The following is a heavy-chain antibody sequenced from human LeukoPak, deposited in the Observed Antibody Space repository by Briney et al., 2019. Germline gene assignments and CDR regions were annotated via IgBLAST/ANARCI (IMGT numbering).Heavy chain of an antibody. J-gene: IGHJ4*02. V-gene: IGHV3-30*02. Sequence: GGSLRLSCAASGFTFSSYGMHWVRQAPGKGLEWVAFIRYDGSNKYYADSVKGRFTISRDNSKNTLYLQMNSLRAEDTAVYYCAKDDVYSSSYYFDYWGQGTLVTVSS. D-gene: IGHD6-6*01. CDR1: GFTFSSYG. CDR3: AKDDVYSSSYYFDY. CDR2: IRYDGSNK.